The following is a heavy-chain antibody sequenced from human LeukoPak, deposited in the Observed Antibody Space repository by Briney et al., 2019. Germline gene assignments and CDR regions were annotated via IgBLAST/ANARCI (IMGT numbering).Heavy chain of an antibody. CDR3: ANFFLGYCSSTSCRDALDI. CDR1: GFTFSSYA. Sequence: PGGSLRLSCAASGFTFSSYAMSWVRQAPGKGLEWVSAISGSGGSTYYADSVKGRFTISRDNSKNTLYLQMNSLRAEDTAVYYCANFFLGYCSSTSCRDALDIWGQGTMVTVSS. D-gene: IGHD2-2*01. J-gene: IGHJ3*02. CDR2: ISGSGGST. V-gene: IGHV3-23*01.